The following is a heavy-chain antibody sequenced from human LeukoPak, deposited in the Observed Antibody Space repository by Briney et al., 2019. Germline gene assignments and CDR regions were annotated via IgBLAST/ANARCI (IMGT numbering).Heavy chain of an antibody. J-gene: IGHJ4*02. CDR1: GFTFSSYT. CDR3: ARDPRDGYNDY. V-gene: IGHV3-64*01. Sequence: GGSLRLSCAASGFTFSSYTMHWVRQAPGKGLEYVSAISSNGGSTYHANSVKGRFAISRDNSKNTLYLQMGSLRAEDMAVYYCARDPRDGYNDYWGQGTLVTVSS. D-gene: IGHD5-24*01. CDR2: ISSNGGST.